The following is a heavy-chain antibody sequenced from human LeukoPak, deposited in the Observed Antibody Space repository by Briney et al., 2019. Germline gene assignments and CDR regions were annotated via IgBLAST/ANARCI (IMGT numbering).Heavy chain of an antibody. CDR2: INPNSGGT. Sequence: ASVKVSCKASGYTFTGYYMNWLRQAPRQGLEWMGRINPNSGGTNYAQKFQGRVTMTRDTSISTAYMELSRLRSDDTAVYYCARVGDGLNDAFDIWGRGTMVTVSS. D-gene: IGHD5-24*01. J-gene: IGHJ3*02. V-gene: IGHV1-2*06. CDR1: GYTFTGYY. CDR3: ARVGDGLNDAFDI.